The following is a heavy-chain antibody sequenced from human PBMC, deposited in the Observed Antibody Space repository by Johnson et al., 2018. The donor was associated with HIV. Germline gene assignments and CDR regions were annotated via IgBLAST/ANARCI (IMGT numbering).Heavy chain of an antibody. Sequence: VQLVESGGGLVKPGGSLRLSCVATAFTVSSNYMSWVRQAPGKGLEWVSAIYSDGSTYNADSVKGRFTISRDNAKSSLYLQMNGLRAEDTAVYYCATSISTPPGAFDIWGQGTMVTVSS. D-gene: IGHD6-6*01. CDR2: IYSDGST. CDR3: ATSISTPPGAFDI. CDR1: AFTVSSNY. J-gene: IGHJ3*02. V-gene: IGHV3-66*01.